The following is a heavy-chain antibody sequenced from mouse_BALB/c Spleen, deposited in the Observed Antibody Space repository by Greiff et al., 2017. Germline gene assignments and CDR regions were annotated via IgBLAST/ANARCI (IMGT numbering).Heavy chain of an antibody. J-gene: IGHJ2*01. D-gene: IGHD1-1*01. V-gene: IGHV14-3*02. Sequence: EVQGVESGAELVKPGASVKLSCTASGFNIKDTYMSWVKQRPEQGLEWIGRIDPANGNTKYAPKFKGKDTITADTSSNTAYLQLSSLTSEDTAVYYCALYGSSPFDYWGQGTTLTVSS. CDR2: IDPANGNT. CDR1: GFNIKDTY. CDR3: ALYGSSPFDY.